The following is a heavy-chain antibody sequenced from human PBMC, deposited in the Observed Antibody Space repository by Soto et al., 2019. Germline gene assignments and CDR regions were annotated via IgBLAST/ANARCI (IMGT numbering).Heavy chain of an antibody. CDR2: IYYSGST. CDR3: ARHNYDILTGYYF. V-gene: IGHV4-39*01. J-gene: IGHJ4*02. CDR1: GGSISSSSYY. Sequence: PSETLSLTCTVSGGSISSSSYYWGWIRQPPGKGLEWIGSIYYSGSTYYNPSLKSRVTISVDTSKNQFSLKLSSVTAADTAVYYCARHNYDILTGYYFWGQGTLGTVSS. D-gene: IGHD3-9*01.